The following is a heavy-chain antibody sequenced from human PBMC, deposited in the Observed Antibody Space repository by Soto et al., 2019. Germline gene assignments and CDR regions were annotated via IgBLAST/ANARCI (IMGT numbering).Heavy chain of an antibody. D-gene: IGHD3-22*01. CDR2: ISYDGSNK. CDR1: GFTFSSYG. CDR3: AKDYYDSSGSHHPFDY. Sequence: GGSLRLSCAASGFTFSSYGMHWVRQAPGKGLEWVAVISYDGSNKYYADSVKGRFTISRDNSKNTLYLQMNSLRAEDTAVYYCAKDYYDSSGSHHPFDYWGQGTLVTVSS. V-gene: IGHV3-30*18. J-gene: IGHJ4*02.